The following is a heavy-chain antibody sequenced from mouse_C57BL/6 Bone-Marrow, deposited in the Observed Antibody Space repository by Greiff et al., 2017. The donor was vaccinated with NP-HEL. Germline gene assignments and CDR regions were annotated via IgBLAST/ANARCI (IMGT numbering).Heavy chain of an antibody. V-gene: IGHV2-9-1*01. J-gene: IGHJ3*01. Sequence: VKVVESGPGLVAPSQSLSITCTVSGFSLTSYAISWVRQPPGKGLEWLGVIWTGGGTNYNSALKSRLSISKDNSKSQVFLKMNSLQTDDTARYYCASNHDYDLAYWGQGTLVTVSA. CDR3: ASNHDYDLAY. CDR1: GFSLTSYA. CDR2: IWTGGGT. D-gene: IGHD2-4*01.